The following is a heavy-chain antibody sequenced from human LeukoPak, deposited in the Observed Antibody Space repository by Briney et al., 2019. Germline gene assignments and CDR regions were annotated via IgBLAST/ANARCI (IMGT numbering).Heavy chain of an antibody. Sequence: GGSLRLSCAASGFTFSSYWMSWVRQAPGKGLEWVANIKQDGSEKYYVDSVKGRFTISRDNAKNSLYLQMNSLRAEDTAVYYCARGTGIAAAETYFDYWGQGTLVTVSS. D-gene: IGHD6-13*01. CDR3: ARGTGIAAAETYFDY. CDR2: IKQDGSEK. CDR1: GFTFSSYW. J-gene: IGHJ4*02. V-gene: IGHV3-7*01.